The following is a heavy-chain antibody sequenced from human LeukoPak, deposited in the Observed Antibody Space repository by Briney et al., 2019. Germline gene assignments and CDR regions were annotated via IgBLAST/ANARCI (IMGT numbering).Heavy chain of an antibody. V-gene: IGHV3-11*06. CDR2: ISSSSSYT. CDR1: GFTFSDYY. J-gene: IGHJ4*02. Sequence: GGSLRLSCAATGFTFSDYYMSWIRQAPGRGLEWVSYISSSSSYTNYADSVKGRFTISRDNAKNSLYLQMNSLRAEDTAVYYCARRGITALHYWGQGTLVTVSS. D-gene: IGHD1-20*01. CDR3: ARRGITALHY.